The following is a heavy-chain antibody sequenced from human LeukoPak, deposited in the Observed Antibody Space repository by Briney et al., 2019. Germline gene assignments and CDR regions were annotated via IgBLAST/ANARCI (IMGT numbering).Heavy chain of an antibody. CDR2: IIPIFGTA. CDR3: ARAHSSGWSQDAFDI. V-gene: IGHV1-69*05. J-gene: IGHJ3*02. Sequence: SVKVSCKASGGTFSSYAISWVRQAPGQGLEWMGGIIPIFGTANYALKFQGRVTITTDESTSTAYMELSSLRSEDTAVYYCARAHSSGWSQDAFDIWGQGTMVTVSS. CDR1: GGTFSSYA. D-gene: IGHD6-19*01.